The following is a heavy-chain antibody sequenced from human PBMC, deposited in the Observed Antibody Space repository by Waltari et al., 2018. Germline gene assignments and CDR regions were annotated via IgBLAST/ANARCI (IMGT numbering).Heavy chain of an antibody. CDR3: AKDIGVVITHVDY. D-gene: IGHD3-22*01. J-gene: IGHJ4*02. CDR1: GFTFDDYA. Sequence: EVQLVESGGGLVQPGRSLRLSCAASGFTFDDYAMHWVRQAPGKGLEWVSGISWNSGSIGHADSVKGRFTISRDNAKNSLYLQMNSLRAEDTALYYCAKDIGVVITHVDYWGQGTLVTVSS. V-gene: IGHV3-9*01. CDR2: ISWNSGSI.